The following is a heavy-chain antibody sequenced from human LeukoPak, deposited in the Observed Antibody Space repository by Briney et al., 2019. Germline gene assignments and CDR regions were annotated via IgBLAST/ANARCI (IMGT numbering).Heavy chain of an antibody. D-gene: IGHD1-14*01. Sequence: PGRSLRLSCAASGFTFTIHAVHWVRQAPGKGLEWVAVTDGTNKFYSDSVRGRFTISGDTSKNTIYLQMNSLRPEDTAMYYCAKDLIAGPPDYFDYWGQGTLFSVSS. V-gene: IGHV3-30-3*01. CDR3: AKDLIAGPPDYFDY. CDR1: GFTFTIHA. J-gene: IGHJ4*02. CDR2: TDGTNK.